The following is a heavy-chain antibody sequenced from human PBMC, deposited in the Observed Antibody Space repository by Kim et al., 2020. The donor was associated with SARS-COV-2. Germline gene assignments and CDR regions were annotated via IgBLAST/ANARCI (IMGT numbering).Heavy chain of an antibody. D-gene: IGHD3-10*01. CDR3: AKDHKGSGSYASHRAY. Sequence: GGSLRLSCAASGFTFSSYAMSWVRQAPGKGLEWVSAISGSGGSTYYADSVKGRFTISRDNSKNTLYLQMNSLRAEDTAVYYCAKDHKGSGSYASHRAYWGQGTLVTVSS. V-gene: IGHV3-23*01. CDR1: GFTFSSYA. J-gene: IGHJ4*02. CDR2: ISGSGGST.